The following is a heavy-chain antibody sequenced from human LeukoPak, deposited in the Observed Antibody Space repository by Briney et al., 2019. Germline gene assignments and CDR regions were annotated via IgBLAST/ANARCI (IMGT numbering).Heavy chain of an antibody. CDR3: ASLYGSGFSFDY. V-gene: IGHV4-38-2*02. CDR1: GSSISNGYY. Sequence: SETLSLTCTVSGSSISNGYYWGWIRQPPGKGLEWIGNIYHSGSTYYNPSLKGRVTISVDTSRNQFSLKMSSVTAADTAAYYCASLYGSGFSFDYWGRGTLVTVSS. CDR2: IYHSGST. J-gene: IGHJ4*02. D-gene: IGHD3-10*01.